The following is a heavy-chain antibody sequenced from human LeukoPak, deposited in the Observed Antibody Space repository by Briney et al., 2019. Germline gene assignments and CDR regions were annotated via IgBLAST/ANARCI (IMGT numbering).Heavy chain of an antibody. J-gene: IGHJ5*02. CDR1: GGSISPYY. D-gene: IGHD1-26*01. V-gene: IGHV4-59*01. CDR2: IYYTGGT. CDR3: ARGELLRNNWFDT. Sequence: PSETLSLTCTVSGGSISPYYWNWFRQTPAEGLEWIGYIYYTGGTFYNPSLKSRVTISVDTSKNQFSLRLTSVTAADAAVYYCARGELLRNNWFDTWGQGTLVTVSS.